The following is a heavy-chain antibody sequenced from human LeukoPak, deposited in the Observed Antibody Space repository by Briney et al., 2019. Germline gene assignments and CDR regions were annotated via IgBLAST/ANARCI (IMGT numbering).Heavy chain of an antibody. V-gene: IGHV3-48*04. J-gene: IGHJ4*02. CDR3: ATINWGRFGY. Sequence: PGGSLRLSCETSGFRFSEYNMNWVRQAPGKGLQWVSYISGGAGTKYYADSVKGRFTISRDNAKNSLYLQMSSLRADDTAVYYCATINWGRFGYWGQGTLVTVSS. D-gene: IGHD7-27*01. CDR1: GFRFSEYN. CDR2: ISGGAGTK.